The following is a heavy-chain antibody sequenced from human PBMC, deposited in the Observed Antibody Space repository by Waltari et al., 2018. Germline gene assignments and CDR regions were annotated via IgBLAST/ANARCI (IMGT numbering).Heavy chain of an antibody. Sequence: EVQLVESGGGLVQPGGSLRLSCAASGFTFSSYSMPWVRQAPGKGVEWVAYITSSSSASYYADSVKGRVTISRDNAKNSLSLQMNSLRAEDTAVYYCAREYSSSSGKLSDYWGQGTLVTVSP. V-gene: IGHV3-48*01. CDR2: ITSSSSAS. J-gene: IGHJ4*02. CDR1: GFTFSSYS. CDR3: AREYSSSSGKLSDY. D-gene: IGHD6-6*01.